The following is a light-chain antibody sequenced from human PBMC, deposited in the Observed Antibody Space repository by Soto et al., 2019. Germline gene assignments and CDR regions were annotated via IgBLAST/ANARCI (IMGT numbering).Light chain of an antibody. CDR2: GAS. Sequence: EIVLTQSPGTLSLSPGERATLPCRASQSVSSSYLGWYQQKPGQAPRLLIYGASSRATGVPDRFSGSGSGTDFTLTISRLEPEDFAVYYCHQYGSSPRTFGQGTKVEIK. CDR3: HQYGSSPRT. J-gene: IGKJ1*01. V-gene: IGKV3-20*01. CDR1: QSVSSSY.